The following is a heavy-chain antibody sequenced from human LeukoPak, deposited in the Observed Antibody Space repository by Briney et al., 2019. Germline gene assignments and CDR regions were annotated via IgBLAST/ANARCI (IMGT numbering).Heavy chain of an antibody. Sequence: PGGSLRLSCAASGFTFSSYEMNWVRQAPGKGLEWVSYISSSGSTIYYADSVKGRFTISRDNAKNSLYLQMNSLRADDTAVYYCASIDYYDSSGYYAGTWGQGTLVTVSS. CDR1: GFTFSSYE. J-gene: IGHJ4*02. V-gene: IGHV3-48*03. CDR3: ASIDYYDSSGYYAGT. CDR2: ISSSGSTI. D-gene: IGHD3-22*01.